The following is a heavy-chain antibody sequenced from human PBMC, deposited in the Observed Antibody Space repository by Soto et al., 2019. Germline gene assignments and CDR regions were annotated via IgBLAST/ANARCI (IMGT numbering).Heavy chain of an antibody. D-gene: IGHD4-4*01. CDR2: MHSSGST. CDR3: ASLPTVSSSAF. J-gene: IGHJ4*02. CDR1: GITFGSRA. V-gene: IGHV4-59*10. Sequence: VQLLESGGDLIQPGGSLRLSCVASGITFGSRAMSWVRQAPGEGLEWIGRMHSSGSTNYNPSLKSRVTMSVDTSKNQFSLKMSSVTAADTAVYYCASLPTVSSSAFWGQGILVTVSS.